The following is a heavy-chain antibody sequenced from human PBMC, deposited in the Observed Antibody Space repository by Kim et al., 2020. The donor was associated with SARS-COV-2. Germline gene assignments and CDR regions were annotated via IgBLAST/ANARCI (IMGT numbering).Heavy chain of an antibody. CDR2: IYYSGST. CDR1: GGSISSGCYY. CDR3: ARALAKRTYYYDSSGYFDY. J-gene: IGHJ4*02. Sequence: SETLSLTCTVSGGSISSGCYYWSWIRQHPGKGPEWIGYIYYSGSTYYNPSLKSRVTISVDTSKNQFSLKLSSVTAADTAVYYCARALAKRTYYYDSSGYFDYWGQGTLVTVSS. D-gene: IGHD3-22*01. V-gene: IGHV4-31*03.